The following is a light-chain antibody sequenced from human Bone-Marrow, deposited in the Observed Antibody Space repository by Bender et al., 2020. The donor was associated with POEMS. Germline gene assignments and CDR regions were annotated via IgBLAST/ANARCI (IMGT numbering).Light chain of an antibody. CDR2: DVN. Sequence: QSALTQPASVSGSPGQSITISCTGTSTDVGGYKYVSWYQHHPGKAPKLIMYDVNNRPSGVSSRFSGSKSGNTASLTISGLQAEDEADYYCSSYAASTTLEVFGGGTKVTVL. CDR1: STDVGGYKY. J-gene: IGLJ3*02. CDR3: SSYAASTTLEV. V-gene: IGLV2-14*03.